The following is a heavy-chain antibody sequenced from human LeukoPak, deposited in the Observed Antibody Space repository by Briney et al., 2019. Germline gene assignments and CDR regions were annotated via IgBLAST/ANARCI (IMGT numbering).Heavy chain of an antibody. J-gene: IGHJ6*04. D-gene: IGHD3-3*02. CDR1: GFTFSSYW. V-gene: IGHV3-15*01. Sequence: PGGSLRLSCAASGFTFSSYWMSWVRQAPGKGLEWLGHIKSEGEGATTDYAAPAKGRFAISRDDSKNMIYLQMSSLKMDDTAIYYCIAHFPYFYGFDVWGKGTTVTVSS. CDR3: IAHFPYFYGFDV. CDR2: IKSEGEGATT.